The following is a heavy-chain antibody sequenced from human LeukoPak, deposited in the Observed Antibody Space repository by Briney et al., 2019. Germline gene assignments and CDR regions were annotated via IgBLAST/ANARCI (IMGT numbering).Heavy chain of an antibody. Sequence: KPSETLSLTCAVYGGSFSGYYWSWIRQPPGKGLEWIGEINHSGSTNYNPSLKSRVTISVDTSKNQFSLKLSSVAAADTAMYYCAKVSLNMVNDAFDIWGQGTMVSVSS. V-gene: IGHV4-34*01. CDR2: INHSGST. CDR1: GGSFSGYY. D-gene: IGHD4/OR15-4a*01. J-gene: IGHJ3*02. CDR3: AKVSLNMVNDAFDI.